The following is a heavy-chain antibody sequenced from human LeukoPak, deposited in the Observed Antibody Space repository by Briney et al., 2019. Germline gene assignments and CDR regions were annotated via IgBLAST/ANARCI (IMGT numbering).Heavy chain of an antibody. Sequence: GASVKVSCKASGYTFTGYYMHWVRQAPGQGLGWMGWINPNSGGTNYAQKFRGRVTMTRDTSISTAYMELSRLRSDDTAVYYCARVGKNCSGGSCYWIRAGKYNWFDPWGQGTLVTVSS. D-gene: IGHD2-15*01. CDR1: GYTFTGYY. CDR3: ARVGKNCSGGSCYWIRAGKYNWFDP. CDR2: INPNSGGT. V-gene: IGHV1-2*02. J-gene: IGHJ5*02.